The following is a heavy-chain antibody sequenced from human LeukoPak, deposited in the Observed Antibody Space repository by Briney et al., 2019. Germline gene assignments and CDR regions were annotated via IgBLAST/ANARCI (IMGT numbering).Heavy chain of an antibody. V-gene: IGHV3-48*02. Sequence: GGSLRLSCAASGFTFSGYSMNWVRQAPGKGLEWVSYISSTGNTIAYADSVRGRFTISRDNAKNSLYLQMNSLRDDDTAVYCCARDSRYSFDYWGQGALVTVSS. D-gene: IGHD2-15*01. CDR3: ARDSRYSFDY. CDR2: ISSTGNTI. CDR1: GFTFSGYS. J-gene: IGHJ4*02.